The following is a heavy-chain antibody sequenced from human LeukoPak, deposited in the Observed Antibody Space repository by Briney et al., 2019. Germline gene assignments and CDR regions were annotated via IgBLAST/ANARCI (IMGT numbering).Heavy chain of an antibody. Sequence: GASVKVSCKAPGYTFTSYDINWVRQATGQGLEWMGWMNPNSGNTGYAQKFQGRVTMTRNTSISTAYMELSSLRSEDTAVYYCARGGSGYYDSSGYSYYMDVWGKGTTVTVSS. J-gene: IGHJ6*03. CDR2: MNPNSGNT. CDR1: GYTFTSYD. V-gene: IGHV1-8*01. CDR3: ARGGSGYYDSSGYSYYMDV. D-gene: IGHD3-22*01.